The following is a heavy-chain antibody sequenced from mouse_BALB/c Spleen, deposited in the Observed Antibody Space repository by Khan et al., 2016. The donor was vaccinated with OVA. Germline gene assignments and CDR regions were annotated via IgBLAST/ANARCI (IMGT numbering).Heavy chain of an antibody. CDR1: GYTFTSNT. CDR3: ARRTTGYTMDY. J-gene: IGHJ4*01. V-gene: IGHV1-4*01. Sequence: QVQLQQSGADLARPGASVRMSCKASGYTFTSNTMHWVKQRPGQGLEWIGYINPRSGYTNYNQNFKDKATVTADKSSSTAYMQLSSLTSEASAVYYCARRTTGYTMDYWCQGTSVTVTS. CDR2: INPRSGYT. D-gene: IGHD2-14*01.